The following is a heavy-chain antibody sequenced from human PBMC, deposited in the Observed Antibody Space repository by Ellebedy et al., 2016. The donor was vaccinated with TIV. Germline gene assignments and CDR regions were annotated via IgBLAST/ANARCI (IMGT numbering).Heavy chain of an antibody. D-gene: IGHD5-18*01. V-gene: IGHV3-11*01. CDR2: ISSSGSTT. CDR3: ARPRGYSYGGFDY. CDR1: GFTFTDYY. J-gene: IGHJ4*02. Sequence: GESLKISCAASGFTFTDYYMSWIRQAPGKGLEWVSYISSSGSTTYSADSLKGRFTISRDNAKNSLYLQMNSLRAEDTAVYYCARPRGYSYGGFDYWGQGTLITVSS.